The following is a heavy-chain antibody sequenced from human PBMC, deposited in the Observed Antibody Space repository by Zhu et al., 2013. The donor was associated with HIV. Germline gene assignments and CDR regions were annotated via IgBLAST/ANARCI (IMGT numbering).Heavy chain of an antibody. Sequence: VQSGTEDEEAWGLSESLLQAFWLQNSPPTIYIGCDRPLEKALSGMGYINPKRGDXKLAQNFRGRIFITRDTSISTAYMELSRLRSDDTAVYYCARSPAILPAAYNGDAFDMWGQGTMVTVSS. CDR1: LQNSPPT. CDR3: ARSPAILPAAYNGDAFDM. D-gene: IGHD2-2*01. CDR2: INPKRGDX. V-gene: IGHV1-2*02. J-gene: IGHJ3*02.